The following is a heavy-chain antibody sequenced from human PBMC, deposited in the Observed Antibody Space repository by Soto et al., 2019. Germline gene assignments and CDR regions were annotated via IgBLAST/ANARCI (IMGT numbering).Heavy chain of an antibody. CDR3: ARVFSSSLFLVY. CDR2: IYYSGST. D-gene: IGHD6-6*01. J-gene: IGHJ4*02. V-gene: IGHV4-59*01. CDR1: CGSISSYY. Sequence: PSETLSLTCTVSCGSISSYYWSWIRQPPGKGLEWIGYIYYSGSTNYNPSLKSRVTISVDTSKNQFSLKLSSVTAADTAVYYCARVFSSSLFLVYWGQGTLVTVSS.